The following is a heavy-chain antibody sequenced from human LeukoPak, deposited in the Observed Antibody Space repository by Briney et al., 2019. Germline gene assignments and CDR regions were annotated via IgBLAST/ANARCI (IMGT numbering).Heavy chain of an antibody. D-gene: IGHD6-13*01. Sequence: PGGSLRLSCAASGFIFRSFSMTWVRQAPGKGLEWVASISSTSNHKYHADSVKGRFTISRDNDKNSLYLQMNSLRAEDTALYYCATRVTAGSYDASDIWGQGTMVTVSS. V-gene: IGHV3-21*06. J-gene: IGHJ3*02. CDR2: ISSTSNHK. CDR3: ATRVTAGSYDASDI. CDR1: GFIFRSFS.